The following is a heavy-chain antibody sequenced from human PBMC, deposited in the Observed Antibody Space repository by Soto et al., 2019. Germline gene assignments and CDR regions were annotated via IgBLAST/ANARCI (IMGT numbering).Heavy chain of an antibody. CDR2: IYPGDSDT. D-gene: IGHD2-2*01. CDR3: ARLPRTSCPGDGAIPICYYMDV. J-gene: IGHJ6*03. CDR1: GYSFTSYW. V-gene: IGHV5-51*01. Sequence: GESLKISCKGSGYSFTSYWIGWVRQMPGKGLEWMGIIYPGDSDTRYSPSFQGQVTISADKSISTASLQWGSLKASDTAMYYCARLPRTSCPGDGAIPICYYMDVWGKGTTVTVSS.